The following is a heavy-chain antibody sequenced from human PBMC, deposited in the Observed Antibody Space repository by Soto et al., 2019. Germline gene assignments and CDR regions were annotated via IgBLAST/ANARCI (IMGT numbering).Heavy chain of an antibody. J-gene: IGHJ4*02. CDR3: AHTTLDFWSGYYQDNFDY. CDR2: IYWDDDK. Sequence: GSGPTLVNPTQTLTLTCTFSGFSLSTSGVGVGWIRQPPGKALEWLALIYWDDDKRYSPSLKSRLTIAKDTSKNQVVLTMTNMDPVDTATYYCAHTTLDFWSGYYQDNFDYSGQATLVTVSS. CDR1: GFSLSTSGVG. D-gene: IGHD3-3*01. V-gene: IGHV2-5*02.